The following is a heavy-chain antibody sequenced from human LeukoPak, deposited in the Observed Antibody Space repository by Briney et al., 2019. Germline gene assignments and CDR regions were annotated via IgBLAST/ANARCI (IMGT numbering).Heavy chain of an antibody. CDR1: GFTLDDYA. V-gene: IGHV3-9*01. CDR3: AKDRLITVPKLEDDVFDI. J-gene: IGHJ3*02. CDR2: ISWNSANI. Sequence: GRSLRLSCAASGFTLDDYAMHWVRQAPGKGLEWVSGISWNSANIGYADSVKGRFTISRDNAKNSLFVQMNSLRAEDTALYYCAKDRLITVPKLEDDVFDIWGQGAMVTVSS. D-gene: IGHD4-17*01.